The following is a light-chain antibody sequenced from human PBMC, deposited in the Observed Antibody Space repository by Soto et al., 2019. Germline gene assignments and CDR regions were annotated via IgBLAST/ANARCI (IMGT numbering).Light chain of an antibody. CDR2: KAS. CDR1: QSVGSW. J-gene: IGKJ1*01. CDR3: QQYHKFWT. Sequence: DIQMTQSPSTLSASVGDRVTITCRASQSVGSWLAWYQQKPGKAPKLLIYKASRLESGVPSRFSDSESGTEFTLTISNLQPDDFATYYCQQYHKFWTFGQGTKVEIK. V-gene: IGKV1-5*03.